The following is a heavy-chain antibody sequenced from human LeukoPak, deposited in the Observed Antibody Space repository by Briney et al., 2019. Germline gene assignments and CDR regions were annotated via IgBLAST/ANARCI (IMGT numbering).Heavy chain of an antibody. Sequence: GGSLRLSCAASGFTFSDAWMSWVRQAQGKGLEWVANINQDGTEKYYVDSVKGRFTISRDNGKNSLDLQMNSLRVEDTAVYYCAKLAKYFYGAETFYFFEHWGQGTPVTASS. CDR2: INQDGTEK. CDR3: AKLAKYFYGAETFYFFEH. J-gene: IGHJ4*02. D-gene: IGHD3-10*01. V-gene: IGHV3-7*01. CDR1: GFTFSDAW.